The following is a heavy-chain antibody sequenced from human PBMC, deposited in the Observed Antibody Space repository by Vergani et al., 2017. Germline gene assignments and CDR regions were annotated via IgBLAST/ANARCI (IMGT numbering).Heavy chain of an antibody. Sequence: QVQLQESGPGLVKPSGTLSLTCAVSGGSISSSNWWSWVRQPPGKGLEWIGEIYHSGSTNYNPSLKSRVTISVDKSKNQFSLKLSSVTAADTAVYYCARVFTIFGVHYHYYYYYMDVWGKGTTVTVSS. CDR1: GGSISSSNW. J-gene: IGHJ6*03. D-gene: IGHD3-3*01. CDR2: IYHSGST. CDR3: ARVFTIFGVHYHYYYYYMDV. V-gene: IGHV4-4*02.